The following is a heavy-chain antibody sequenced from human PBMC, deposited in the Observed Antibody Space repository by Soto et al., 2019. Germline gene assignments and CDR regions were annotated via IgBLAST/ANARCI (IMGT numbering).Heavy chain of an antibody. CDR3: GATNYGSGSYVY. J-gene: IGHJ4*02. CDR2: IVVGRGNT. CDR1: GFTFTSSA. V-gene: IGHV1-58*01. Sequence: SVKVSCKASGFTFTSSAVQWVRQARGQRLEWIGWIVVGRGNTNYAQKFQEKVTITRDMATSTAYMELSSLRSEDTAVYYCGATNYGSGSYVYWGEGNLVTVSS. D-gene: IGHD3-10*01.